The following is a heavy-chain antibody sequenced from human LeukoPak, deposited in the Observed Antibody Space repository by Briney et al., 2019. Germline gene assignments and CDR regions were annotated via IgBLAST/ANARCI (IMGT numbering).Heavy chain of an antibody. J-gene: IGHJ4*02. CDR3: ARPPRTDDNDY. V-gene: IGHV3-30*04. Sequence: GGSLRLSCAASGFTFSNHAMHWVRQAPGKGLEWVAVISYDGSNKYYADSVKGRFTISRDNSKKTLYLQMNSLRAEDTAVYYCARPPRTDDNDYWGQGTLVTVSS. CDR2: ISYDGSNK. D-gene: IGHD1-1*01. CDR1: GFTFSNHA.